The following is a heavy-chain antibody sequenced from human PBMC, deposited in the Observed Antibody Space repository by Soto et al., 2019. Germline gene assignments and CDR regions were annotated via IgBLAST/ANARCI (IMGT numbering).Heavy chain of an antibody. CDR2: ISGSGGST. D-gene: IGHD2-8*01. CDR3: AKDGMVYRDLDY. V-gene: IGHV3-23*01. CDR1: GFTFSSYA. J-gene: IGHJ4*02. Sequence: EVQLLESGGGLVQPGGSLRLSCAASGFTFSSYAMSWVRQAPGKGLEWVSAISGSGGSTYYADSVKGRFTISRDNSKNTLYLQMNSLRVEDTAVYYCAKDGMVYRDLDYWGQGTLVTVSS.